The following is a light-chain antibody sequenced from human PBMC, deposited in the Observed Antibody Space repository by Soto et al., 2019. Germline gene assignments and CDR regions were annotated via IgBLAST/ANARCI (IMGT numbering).Light chain of an antibody. J-gene: IGKJ3*01. CDR2: GAS. CDR3: QQYNNWPFT. CDR1: QSVSSN. Sequence: EIVMTQSPATLSVSPGERATLSCRASQSVSSNLAWYQQKPGQAPRLLIYGASTRATGIPARFSGSGSGTAFTLAISSLQSEDFAGYYCQQYNNWPFTFGPGTKVYIK. V-gene: IGKV3-15*01.